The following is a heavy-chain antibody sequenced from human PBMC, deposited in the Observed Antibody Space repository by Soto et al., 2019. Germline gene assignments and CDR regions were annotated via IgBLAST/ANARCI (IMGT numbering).Heavy chain of an antibody. V-gene: IGHV4-39*01. CDR1: GGSISSSSYY. CDR3: ARLGPMVSIDY. Sequence: QLQLQESGPGLVKPSETLSLTCTVSGGSISSSSYYWGWIRQPPGKGLEWIGSIYYSGSTYYNPSLKSRVTISVDTSKNQFSLKLSSVTAADTAVYYCARLGPMVSIDYWGQGTLVTVSS. J-gene: IGHJ4*02. D-gene: IGHD3-10*01. CDR2: IYYSGST.